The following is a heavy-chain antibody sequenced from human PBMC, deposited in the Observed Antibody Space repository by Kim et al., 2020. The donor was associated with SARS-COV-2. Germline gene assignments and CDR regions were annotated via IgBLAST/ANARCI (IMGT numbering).Heavy chain of an antibody. CDR3: ARVVVTAIRYFDY. J-gene: IGHJ4*02. Sequence: SETLSLTCTVSGGSVSSGSYYWSWIRQPPGKGLEWIGYIYYSGSTNYNPSLKSRVTISVDTSKNQFSLKLSSVTAADTAVYYCARVVVTAIRYFDYWGQGTLVTVSS. D-gene: IGHD2-21*02. V-gene: IGHV4-61*01. CDR2: IYYSGST. CDR1: GGSVSSGSYY.